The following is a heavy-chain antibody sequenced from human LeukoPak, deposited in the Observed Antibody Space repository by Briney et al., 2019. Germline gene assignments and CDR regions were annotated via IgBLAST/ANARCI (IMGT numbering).Heavy chain of an antibody. CDR1: GFTFSSYA. V-gene: IGHV3-23*01. J-gene: IGHJ4*02. CDR2: ISGSGSST. D-gene: IGHD2-8*01. Sequence: GGSLRLSCAGSGFTFSSYAMTWVRQAPGKGLEWVSGISGSGSSTYYVDSVKGRFTISRDNSKNTLYLQMKSLRAEDTAVYYCAKSLMVYAPVGGYWGQGILVTVSS. CDR3: AKSLMVYAPVGGY.